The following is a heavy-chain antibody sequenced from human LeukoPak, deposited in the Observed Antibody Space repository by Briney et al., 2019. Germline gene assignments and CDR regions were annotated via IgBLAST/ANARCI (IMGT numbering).Heavy chain of an antibody. V-gene: IGHV3-23*01. J-gene: IGHJ4*02. CDR3: AKDAAMTTIYYFDY. D-gene: IGHD2-21*02. CDR1: GFTFNIYA. Sequence: GGSLRLSCAASGFTFNIYAMSWVRQAPGKGLEWVSAITDSGDVTYYADSVKGWFIVSRDNSKNTLSLQMNSLRNEDTAVYYCAKDAAMTTIYYFDYWGQGTLVTVSS. CDR2: ITDSGDVT.